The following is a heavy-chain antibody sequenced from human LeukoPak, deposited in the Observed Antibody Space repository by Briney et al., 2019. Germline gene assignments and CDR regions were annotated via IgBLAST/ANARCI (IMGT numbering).Heavy chain of an antibody. CDR3: ARREAQPM. D-gene: IGHD2-2*01. V-gene: IGHV4-59*08. CDR1: GGSIRSHF. J-gene: IGHJ3*02. CDR2: IYSTGST. Sequence: SETLSLTCTFSGGSIRSHFWNWVRQPPGKGLEWIGYIYSTGSTNYNPSLRGRVTISVDTSKNQFSLKLRSVTAADTAVYYCARREAQPMWGQGTMVTVSS.